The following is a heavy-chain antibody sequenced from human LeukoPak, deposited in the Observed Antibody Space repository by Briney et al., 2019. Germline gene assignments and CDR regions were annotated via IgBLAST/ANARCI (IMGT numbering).Heavy chain of an antibody. CDR3: ARGTLYYYDSSGYKDY. CDR2: ISSSGSTI. J-gene: IGHJ4*02. D-gene: IGHD3-22*01. CDR1: GFTFSSYE. V-gene: IGHV3-48*03. Sequence: PGGSLRLSCAASGFTFSSYEMNWVRQAPGKGLEWVSYISSSGSTIYYADSVKGRFTISRDNAKNSLYLQMNSLRAEDTAVYYCARGTLYYYDSSGYKDYWGQGTLVTVSS.